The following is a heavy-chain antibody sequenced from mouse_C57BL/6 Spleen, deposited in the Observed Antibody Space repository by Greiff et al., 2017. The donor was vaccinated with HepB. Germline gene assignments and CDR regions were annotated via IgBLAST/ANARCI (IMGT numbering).Heavy chain of an antibody. CDR2: ISDGGSYT. CDR1: GFTFSSYA. CDR3: ARDRVPFDY. Sequence: EVMLVESGGGLVKPGGSLKLSCAASGFTFSSYAMSWVRQTPEKRLEWVATISDGGSYTYYPDNVKGRFTISRDNAKNNLYLQMSHLKSEDTAMYYCARDRVPFDYWGQGTTLTVSS. D-gene: IGHD3-1*01. V-gene: IGHV5-4*01. J-gene: IGHJ2*01.